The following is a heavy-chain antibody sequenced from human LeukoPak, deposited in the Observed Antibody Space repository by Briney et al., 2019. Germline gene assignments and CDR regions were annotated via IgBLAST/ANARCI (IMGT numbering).Heavy chain of an antibody. J-gene: IGHJ4*02. CDR3: ARDYEGLTGRY. Sequence: PGGSLRLSCAASGFTFTSYSMHWVRQAPGKGLEWVAIISHDGSNKHYADSVKGRFTISRDNSKNTLYLQMNSLRAEDTAVFYCARDYEGLTGRYWGQGTLVTVSS. V-gene: IGHV3-30-3*01. D-gene: IGHD3-9*01. CDR1: GFTFTSYS. CDR2: ISHDGSNK.